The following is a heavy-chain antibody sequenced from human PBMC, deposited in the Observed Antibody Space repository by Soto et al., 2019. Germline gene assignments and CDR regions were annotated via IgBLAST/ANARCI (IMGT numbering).Heavy chain of an antibody. CDR2: IDPSDSYT. CDR3: ARHEHDGDYGNAFDI. CDR1: GYSFTSYW. V-gene: IGHV5-10-1*01. J-gene: IGHJ3*02. Sequence: GESLKISCKGSGYSFTSYWISWVRQMPGKGLEWMGRIDPSDSYTNYSPSFQGHVIISADKSISTAYLQWSSLKASDTAMYYCARHEHDGDYGNAFDIWGQGTTVTVSS. D-gene: IGHD4-17*01.